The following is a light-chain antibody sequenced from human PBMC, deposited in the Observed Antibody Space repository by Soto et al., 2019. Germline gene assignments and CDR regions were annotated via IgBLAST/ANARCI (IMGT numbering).Light chain of an antibody. Sequence: EIQMTHSQSSRSQSVGDRVTITGRASQSITNYLNWYQHKPGKAPKLLVYAASSLQSGVPSRFSGSGSGTDFTLTISSLQPEDFATYFCQQSHNMPFTFGPGTKVDIK. CDR1: QSITNY. CDR3: QQSHNMPFT. J-gene: IGKJ3*01. CDR2: AAS. V-gene: IGKV1-39*01.